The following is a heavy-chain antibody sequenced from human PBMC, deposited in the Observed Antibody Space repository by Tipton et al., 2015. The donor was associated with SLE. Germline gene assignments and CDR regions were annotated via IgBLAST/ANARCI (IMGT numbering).Heavy chain of an antibody. Sequence: TLSLTCAVYGGSFSNYYWSWIRQPPGKGLEWLGEINHSGSTKYNPSLKSRLTIDTSKNQLSLTLTSVTAADTAVYYCARGPYGAAASYDYWGQGTLVTVSS. CDR3: ARGPYGAAASYDY. CDR1: GGSFSNYY. J-gene: IGHJ4*02. D-gene: IGHD6-13*01. CDR2: INHSGST. V-gene: IGHV4-34*01.